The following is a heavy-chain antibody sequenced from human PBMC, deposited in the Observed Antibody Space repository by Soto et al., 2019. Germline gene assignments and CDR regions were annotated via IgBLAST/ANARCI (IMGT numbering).Heavy chain of an antibody. CDR3: ATKMLGYCSSTSCQNWFDP. V-gene: IGHV1-69*13. CDR1: GGTFSSYA. Sequence: ASVKVSCKASGGTFSSYAISWVRQAPGQGLEWMGGIIPIFGTANYAQKFQGRVTITADESTSTAYMELSSLRSEDTAVYYCATKMLGYCSSTSCQNWFDPWGQGTLVTVSS. CDR2: IIPIFGTA. D-gene: IGHD2-2*01. J-gene: IGHJ5*02.